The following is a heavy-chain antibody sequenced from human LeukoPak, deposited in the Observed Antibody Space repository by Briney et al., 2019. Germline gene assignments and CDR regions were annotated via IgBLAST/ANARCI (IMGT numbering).Heavy chain of an antibody. CDR1: GFTFSSYW. J-gene: IGHJ4*02. CDR3: ARGEFSDFWSGYYHDY. CDR2: IKRDGSEK. V-gene: IGHV3-7*01. Sequence: GGSLRLSCAAPGFTFSSYWMSWVRQAPGKGLEWVANIKRDGSEKYYVDSVKGRFTISRDNAKNSLYLQMNSLRAEDTAVYYCARGEFSDFWSGYYHDYWGQGTLVTVSS. D-gene: IGHD3-3*01.